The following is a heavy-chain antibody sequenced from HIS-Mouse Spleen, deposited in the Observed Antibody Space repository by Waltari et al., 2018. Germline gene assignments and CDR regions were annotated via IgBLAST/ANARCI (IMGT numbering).Heavy chain of an antibody. D-gene: IGHD6-19*01. Sequence: EVQLVESGGGLIQPGGSLRLSCAASGFTVSSNYMSWVGQAPGKGLEWVSVIYSGGSTYYADSVKGRFTISRDNSKNTLYLQMNSLRAEDTAVYYCARRGAVAGRAFDIWGQGTMVTVSS. CDR3: ARRGAVAGRAFDI. J-gene: IGHJ3*02. CDR2: IYSGGST. CDR1: GFTVSSNY. V-gene: IGHV3-53*01.